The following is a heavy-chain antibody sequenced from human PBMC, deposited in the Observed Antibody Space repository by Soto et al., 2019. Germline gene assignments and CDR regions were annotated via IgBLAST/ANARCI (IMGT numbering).Heavy chain of an antibody. D-gene: IGHD2-2*01. CDR1: GFTFSNYA. J-gene: IGHJ5*02. Sequence: GGSLRLSCAASGFTFSNYAMSWVRQAPGKGLEWVSGISATDGSTYYADSVKGRFTISRDNSRNTLYLQMNSLRAEDTAFYYCEKGGYCTSISCPRWFDPWGQGTLVTVSS. V-gene: IGHV3-23*01. CDR3: EKGGYCTSISCPRWFDP. CDR2: ISATDGST.